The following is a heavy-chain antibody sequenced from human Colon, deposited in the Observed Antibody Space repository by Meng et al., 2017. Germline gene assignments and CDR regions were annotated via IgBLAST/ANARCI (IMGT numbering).Heavy chain of an antibody. V-gene: IGHV3-21*01. CDR2: ISSNSPYI. CDR3: ARPRSGGWPNQGMDV. J-gene: IGHJ6*02. Sequence: GKSLKISCAASGFTFSTYSITWVRQAPGKGLEWVSSISSNSPYIYYADSVKGRFTISRDNAKNSVYLQMNSLRDEDTAVYYCARPRSGGWPNQGMDVWGQGTTVTVSS. D-gene: IGHD6-19*01. CDR1: GFTFSTYS.